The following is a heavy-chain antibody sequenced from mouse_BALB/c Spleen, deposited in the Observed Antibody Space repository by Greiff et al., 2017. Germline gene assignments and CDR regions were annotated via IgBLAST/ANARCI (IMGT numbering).Heavy chain of an antibody. CDR2: INPGSGGT. Sequence: QVQLQQSGAELVRPGTSVKVSCKASGYAFTNYLIEWVKQRPGQGLEWIGVINPGSGGTNYNEKFKGKATLTADKSSSTAYMQLSSLTNEDSAVYYCTELITTATRAMDYWGQGTSVTVSS. D-gene: IGHD1-2*01. J-gene: IGHJ4*01. CDR3: TELITTATRAMDY. V-gene: IGHV1-54*01. CDR1: GYAFTNYL.